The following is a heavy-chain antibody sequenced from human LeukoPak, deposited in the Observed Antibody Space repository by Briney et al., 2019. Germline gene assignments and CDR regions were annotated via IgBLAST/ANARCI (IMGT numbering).Heavy chain of an antibody. CDR1: GYTFTGYY. CDR3: ARGKDLGAFDI. D-gene: IGHD3-16*01. V-gene: IGHV1-2*04. Sequence: ASVKVSCKASGYTFTGYYMHWVRQAPGQGLEWMGWINPNSRGTNYAQKLQGWVTMTRDTSISTAYMELSRLRSDDTAVYYCARGKDLGAFDIWGQGTMVTVSS. J-gene: IGHJ3*02. CDR2: INPNSRGT.